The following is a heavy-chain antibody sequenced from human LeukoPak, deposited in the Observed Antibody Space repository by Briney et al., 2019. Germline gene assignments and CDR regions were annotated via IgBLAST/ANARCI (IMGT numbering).Heavy chain of an antibody. Sequence: SVKVSCKASGGTFSSYAISWVRQAPGQGLEWMGGIIPIFGTANYAQKFQGRVTITADESTSTAYMELSSLRSEDTAVYYCARGPRNVISGLILYYFDYWGQGTLVTVSS. V-gene: IGHV1-69*13. D-gene: IGHD3/OR15-3a*01. J-gene: IGHJ4*02. CDR2: IIPIFGTA. CDR1: GGTFSSYA. CDR3: ARGPRNVISGLILYYFDY.